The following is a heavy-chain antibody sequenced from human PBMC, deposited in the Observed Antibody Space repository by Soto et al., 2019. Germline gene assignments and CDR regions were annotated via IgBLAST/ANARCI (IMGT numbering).Heavy chain of an antibody. J-gene: IGHJ4*02. CDR1: GGPISSGDYY. Sequence: QVQLQESGPGLVKPSQTLSLTCTVSGGPISSGDYYWSWIRQPPGKGLEWIGYIHYSGSSYNNPSLKSRITMSVDTSKNQFSLKLNSVTAADTAVYYCARDTRGLLDYWGQGTLVTVSS. CDR2: IHYSGSS. CDR3: ARDTRGLLDY. V-gene: IGHV4-30-4*01. D-gene: IGHD2-15*01.